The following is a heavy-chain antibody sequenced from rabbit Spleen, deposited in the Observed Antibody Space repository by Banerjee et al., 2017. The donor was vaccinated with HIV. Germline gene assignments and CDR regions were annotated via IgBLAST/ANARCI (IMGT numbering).Heavy chain of an antibody. D-gene: IGHD4-1*01. CDR1: GVSFSSYYY. Sequence: QSLEESGGGLVQPEGSLTLTCTASGVSFSSYYYMCWVRQAPGKGLEWIACIDSGSSGSTYYASWAKGRFTISKTSSTTVTLQMTSLSAADSATYFCARDLAGAIGWNFHLWGQGTLVTVS. CDR2: IDSGSSGST. J-gene: IGHJ4*01. V-gene: IGHV1S40*01. CDR3: ARDLAGAIGWNFHL.